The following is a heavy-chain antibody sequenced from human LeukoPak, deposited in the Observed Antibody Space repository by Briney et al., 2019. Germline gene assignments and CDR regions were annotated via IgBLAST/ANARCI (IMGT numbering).Heavy chain of an antibody. J-gene: IGHJ4*02. D-gene: IGHD3-22*01. CDR2: IHYSGST. Sequence: AWVRQAPGKGLEWIGTIHYSGSTFYNPSLKSRVTISVDTSKNQFSLKLSSVTAADTAVYYCARLGGYYDPPGYWGQGTLVTISS. CDR3: ARLGGYYDPPGY. V-gene: IGHV4-39*01.